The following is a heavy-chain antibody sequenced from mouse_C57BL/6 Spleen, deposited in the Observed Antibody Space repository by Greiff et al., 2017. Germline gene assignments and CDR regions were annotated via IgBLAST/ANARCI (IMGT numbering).Heavy chain of an antibody. J-gene: IGHJ2*01. CDR2: IYPGSGST. CDR1: GYTFTSYW. CDR3: ARPGVAYYFDY. D-gene: IGHD1-1*02. Sequence: QVQLQQPGAELVKPGASVKMSCKASGYTFTSYWITWVKQRPGQGLEWIGDIYPGSGSTNYNEKFKGKATLTVYTSSSTAYMQLSSLTSEDSAVYYCARPGVAYYFDYWGQGTTLTVSS. V-gene: IGHV1-55*01.